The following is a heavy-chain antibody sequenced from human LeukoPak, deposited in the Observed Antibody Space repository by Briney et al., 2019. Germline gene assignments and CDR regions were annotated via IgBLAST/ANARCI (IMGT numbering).Heavy chain of an antibody. CDR2: INWNGGST. Sequence: GGSLRLSCAASGFTFDDYGMSWVRPDPGKGLNWVSGINWNGGSTGYEDSVKGRFSISRDNAQNSLSLQMNSLRAADTAFYYCARVPYCGGDCPKYFQHWGQGTLVTVSS. CDR1: GFTFDDYG. D-gene: IGHD2-21*02. J-gene: IGHJ1*01. V-gene: IGHV3-20*04. CDR3: ARVPYCGGDCPKYFQH.